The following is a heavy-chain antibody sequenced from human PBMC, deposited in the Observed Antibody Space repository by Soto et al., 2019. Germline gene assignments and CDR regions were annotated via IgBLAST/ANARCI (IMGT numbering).Heavy chain of an antibody. CDR1: GDSVSSNSAA. V-gene: IGHV6-1*01. D-gene: IGHD6-19*01. CDR3: ARARVGYSSGWPPTNFDY. Sequence: SQTLSLTCAISGDSVSSNSAAWNWIRQSPSRGLEWLGRTYYRSKWYNDYAVSVKSRITINPDTSKNQFSLQLNSVTPEDTAVYYCARARVGYSSGWPPTNFDYWGQGTLVTVSS. J-gene: IGHJ4*02. CDR2: TYYRSKWYN.